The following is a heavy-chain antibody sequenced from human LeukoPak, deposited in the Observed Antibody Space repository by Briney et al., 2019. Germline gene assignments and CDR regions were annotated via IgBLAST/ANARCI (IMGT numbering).Heavy chain of an antibody. CDR1: GGSISSGDYY. CDR2: IYYSGST. Sequence: SQTLSLTCTVSGGSISSGDYYWSWIRQPPGKGQEWIGYIYYSGSTYYNPSLKSRVTISVDTSKNQFSLKLSSVTAADTAVYYCARGLPPWSYGMDVWGQGTTVTVSS. J-gene: IGHJ6*02. CDR3: ARGLPPWSYGMDV. V-gene: IGHV4-30-4*01. D-gene: IGHD2-21*02.